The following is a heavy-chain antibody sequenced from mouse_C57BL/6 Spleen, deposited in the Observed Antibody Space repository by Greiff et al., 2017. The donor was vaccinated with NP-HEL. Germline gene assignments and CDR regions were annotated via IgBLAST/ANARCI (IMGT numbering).Heavy chain of an antibody. CDR1: GYTFTDYN. CDR2: INPNNGGT. J-gene: IGHJ1*03. Sequence: VQLKESGPELVKPGASVKIPCKASGYTFTDYNMDWVKQSHGKSLEWIGDINPNNGGTIYNQKFKGKATLTVDKSSSTAYMELRSLTSEDTAVYYCARGGYGNHLSVDFDVWGTGTTVTVSS. V-gene: IGHV1-18*01. CDR3: ARGGYGNHLSVDFDV. D-gene: IGHD2-10*02.